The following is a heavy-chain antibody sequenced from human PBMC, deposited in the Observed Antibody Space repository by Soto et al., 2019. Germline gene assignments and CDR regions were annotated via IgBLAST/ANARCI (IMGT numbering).Heavy chain of an antibody. D-gene: IGHD6-13*01. CDR1: GGAFSSYT. J-gene: IGHJ4*02. V-gene: IGHV1-69*02. CDR3: ATGLTGIAAAYYFDY. Sequence: SVKVSCKASGGAFSSYTISWVRQAPGQGLEWMGRIIPILGIANYAQKFQGRVTMTADTSTNTAYMELSSLRSEDTAVYYCATGLTGIAAAYYFDYWGQGTLVTVSS. CDR2: IIPILGIA.